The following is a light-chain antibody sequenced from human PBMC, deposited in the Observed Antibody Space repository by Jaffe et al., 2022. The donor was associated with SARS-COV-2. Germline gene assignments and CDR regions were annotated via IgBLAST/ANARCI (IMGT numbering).Light chain of an antibody. V-gene: IGKV1-9*01. CDR2: AAS. CDR3: QQLNSYPLT. J-gene: IGKJ3*01. Sequence: DIQLTQSPSFLSASVGDRVTITCRASQDISSFLAWYQQKPGKAPILLIYAASTLQSGVPSRFSGSGSGTEFTLTISSLQPEDFATYYCQQLNSYPLTFGPGTTVDIK. CDR1: QDISSF.